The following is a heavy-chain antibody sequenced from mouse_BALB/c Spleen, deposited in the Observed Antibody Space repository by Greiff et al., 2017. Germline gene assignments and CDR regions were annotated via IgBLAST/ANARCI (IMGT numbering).Heavy chain of an antibody. J-gene: IGHJ4*01. CDR3: ARQYEGAMDY. CDR2: ISSGSSTI. D-gene: IGHD2-14*01. Sequence: EVKVVESGGGLVKLGGSLKLSCAASGFTFSSFGMHWVRQAPEKGLEWVAYISSGSSTIYYADTVKGRFTISRDNPKNTLFLQMTSLRSEDTAMYYCARQYEGAMDYWGQGTSVTVSS. CDR1: GFTFSSFG. V-gene: IGHV5-17*02.